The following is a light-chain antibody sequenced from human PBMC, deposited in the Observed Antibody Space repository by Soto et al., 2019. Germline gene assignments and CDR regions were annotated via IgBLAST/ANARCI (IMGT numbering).Light chain of an antibody. V-gene: IGKV2-30*01. CDR3: LQGTHWPPT. Sequence: DVVMTQSPLSLPVTLGQPASISCRSSQSLVYSDGNTYLNWFQQRPGQSPRRLIYKVSTRESGVPDRFSGSGSGTDFTLKISRVEAEDVGVYYCLQGTHWPPTFGQGTKVEMK. CDR1: QSLVYSDGNTY. J-gene: IGKJ1*01. CDR2: KVS.